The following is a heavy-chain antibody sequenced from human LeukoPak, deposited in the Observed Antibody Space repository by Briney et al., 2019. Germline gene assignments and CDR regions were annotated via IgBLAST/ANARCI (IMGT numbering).Heavy chain of an antibody. CDR2: IYHSGST. D-gene: IGHD5-18*01. V-gene: IGHV4-4*02. Sequence: SETLSLTCAVSGGSISSNNWWSWVRQPPGKGLEWIGEIYHSGSTNYNPSLKSRVTISVDKSKNQFSLKLSSVTAADTAVYYCARVRGYGERYYYYGMDVWGKGTTVTVSS. CDR1: GGSISSNNW. J-gene: IGHJ6*04. CDR3: ARVRGYGERYYYYGMDV.